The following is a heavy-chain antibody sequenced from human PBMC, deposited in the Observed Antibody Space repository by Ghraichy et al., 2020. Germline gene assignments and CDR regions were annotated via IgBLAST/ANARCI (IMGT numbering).Heavy chain of an antibody. J-gene: IGHJ6*03. CDR2: IYYSGST. CDR3: ARAPSGGTAAGARYYYYMDV. V-gene: IGHV4-59*01. CDR1: GGSISNYY. Sequence: GSLRLSCTVSGGSISNYYWSWIRQPPGKGLEWIGYIYYSGSTNYNPSLKSRVTISVDTSKNRFSLKLSSVTAADTAVYYCARAPSGGTAAGARYYYYMDVWGKGTTVTVSS. D-gene: IGHD6-13*01.